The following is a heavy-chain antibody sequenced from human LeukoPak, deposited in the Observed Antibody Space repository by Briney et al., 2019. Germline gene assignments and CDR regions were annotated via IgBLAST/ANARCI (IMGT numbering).Heavy chain of an antibody. D-gene: IGHD4-23*01. CDR1: GYSFTSYW. Sequence: GESLKISCKGSGYSFTSYWIGWVRQMPGKGMEWMGIIYPGDSDTRYSPSFQGQVTISADKSISTAYLQWSSLKASDTAMYYCAREGLMTTVVREFDYWGQGTLVTVSS. V-gene: IGHV5-51*01. CDR2: IYPGDSDT. CDR3: AREGLMTTVVREFDY. J-gene: IGHJ4*02.